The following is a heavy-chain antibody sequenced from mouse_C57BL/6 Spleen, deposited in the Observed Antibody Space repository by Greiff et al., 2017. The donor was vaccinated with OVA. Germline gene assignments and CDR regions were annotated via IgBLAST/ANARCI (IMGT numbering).Heavy chain of an antibody. J-gene: IGHJ4*01. CDR2: INPSSGYT. Sequence: VQLQQSGAELAKPGASVKLSCKASGYTFTSYWMHWVKQRPGQGLEWIGYINPSSGYTKYNQKFKGKATLTADKSSSTAYMQLSSLTYEDSAVYYCARSLATVVADYAMDYWGQGTSVTVAS. CDR3: ARSLATVVADYAMDY. V-gene: IGHV1-7*01. CDR1: GYTFTSYW. D-gene: IGHD1-1*01.